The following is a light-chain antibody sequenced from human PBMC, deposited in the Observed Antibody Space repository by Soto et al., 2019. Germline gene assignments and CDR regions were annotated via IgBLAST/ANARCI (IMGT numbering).Light chain of an antibody. J-gene: IGKJ5*01. CDR3: QQSYSTPRT. Sequence: DLPMTQCPSSLSASVGDRVTITCRASQSISSYLNWYQQKPGKAPKLLIYAASSLQSGVPSRFSGSGSGTDFTLTISSLQPEDFATYYCQQSYSTPRTFGQGTRLEIK. CDR2: AAS. V-gene: IGKV1-39*01. CDR1: QSISSY.